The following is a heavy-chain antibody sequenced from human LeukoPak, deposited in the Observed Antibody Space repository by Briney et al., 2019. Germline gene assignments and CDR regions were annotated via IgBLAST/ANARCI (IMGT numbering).Heavy chain of an antibody. V-gene: IGHV1-2*04. CDR2: INPNSGDT. CDR3: ARWGIGDLRNTFDI. CDR1: GYTFTGYY. D-gene: IGHD3-10*01. J-gene: IGHJ3*02. Sequence: GASVKVSCKASGYTFTGYYMYWVRQAPGQGLEWMGWINPNSGDTNYAQKFQGWVTMTRDTSISTAYMELSRLKSDDTAVYYCARWGIGDLRNTFDIWGHGTMVTVSS.